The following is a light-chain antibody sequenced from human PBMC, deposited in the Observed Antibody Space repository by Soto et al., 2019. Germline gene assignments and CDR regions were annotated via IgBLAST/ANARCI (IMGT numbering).Light chain of an antibody. J-gene: IGKJ4*01. CDR2: EES. CDR1: QAITNN. V-gene: IGKV1-9*01. CDR3: QQVNSYPRT. Sequence: DIHLTQSPSSLSASVGDRVTITCRASQAITNNLAWYQQKPGNPPRLLIYEESTLHSGVPSRFSGRKVGTQFILTINRLQPEYFATYYCQQVNSYPRTFGGGTKVEIK.